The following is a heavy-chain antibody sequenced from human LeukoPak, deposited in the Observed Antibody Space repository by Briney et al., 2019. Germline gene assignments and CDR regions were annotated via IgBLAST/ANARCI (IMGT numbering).Heavy chain of an antibody. Sequence: SVKVSCKASGGTFSSYAISWVRQAPGQGLEWMGGIIPIFGTANYAQKFQGRVTITTDESTSTAYMELSSLRSEDTAVYYCASSPIVVVPAADLKYYYYYYMDVWGKGTTVTVSS. J-gene: IGHJ6*03. CDR2: IIPIFGTA. CDR1: GGTFSSYA. D-gene: IGHD2-2*01. V-gene: IGHV1-69*05. CDR3: ASSPIVVVPAADLKYYYYYYMDV.